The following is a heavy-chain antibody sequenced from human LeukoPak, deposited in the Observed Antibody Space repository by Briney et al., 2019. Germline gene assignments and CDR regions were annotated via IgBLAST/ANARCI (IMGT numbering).Heavy chain of an antibody. CDR3: ARGAVIAAADEYYYGMDV. V-gene: IGHV4-59*01. CDR1: GGSISSYY. D-gene: IGHD6-13*01. Sequence: MSSETLPLTCTVSGGSISSYYWSWIRQPPGKGLQWIGYIYYSGSTNYNPSLKSRVTISVDTSKNQFSLKLSSVTAADTAVYYCARGAVIAAADEYYYGMDVWGQGTTVTVSS. CDR2: IYYSGST. J-gene: IGHJ6*02.